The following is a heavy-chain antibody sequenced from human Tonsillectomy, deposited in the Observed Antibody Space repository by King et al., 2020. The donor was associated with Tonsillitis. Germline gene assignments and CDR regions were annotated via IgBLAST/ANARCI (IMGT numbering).Heavy chain of an antibody. Sequence: VQLVESGGGVVQPGRSLRLSCAASGFTFSSYGMHWVRQAPGKGLEWVAVISYDGSNKYYADSVKGRFTISRDNSKNTLYLQMNSLRAEDTAVYYCAKESGYDSVTRKNYYYYGMDVWGQGTTVTVSS. CDR2: ISYDGSNK. CDR3: AKESGYDSVTRKNYYYYGMDV. D-gene: IGHD5-12*01. V-gene: IGHV3-30*18. CDR1: GFTFSSYG. J-gene: IGHJ6*02.